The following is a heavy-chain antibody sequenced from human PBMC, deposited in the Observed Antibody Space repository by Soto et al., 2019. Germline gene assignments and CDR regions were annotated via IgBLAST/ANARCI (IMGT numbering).Heavy chain of an antibody. CDR1: GFTFSSYA. Sequence: GGSLRLSCAASGFTFSSYAMSWVRQAPGKGLEWASAISGSGGSTYYADSVKGRFTISRDNSKNTLYLQMNSLRAEDTAVYYCAKDSVVVAATRKNYYYYYMDVWGKGTTVTV. CDR3: AKDSVVVAATRKNYYYYYMDV. V-gene: IGHV3-23*01. CDR2: ISGSGGST. J-gene: IGHJ6*03. D-gene: IGHD2-15*01.